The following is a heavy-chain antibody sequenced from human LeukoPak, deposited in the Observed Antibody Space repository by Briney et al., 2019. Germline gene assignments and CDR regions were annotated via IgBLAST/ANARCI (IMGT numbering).Heavy chain of an antibody. V-gene: IGHV3-21*01. D-gene: IGHD6-13*01. CDR2: ISSSSSYI. Sequence: GGSLRLSCAASGFTFSSYSMNWVRQAPGKGLEWVSSISSSSSYIYYADSVKGRFTISRGNAKNSLYLQMNSLRAEDTAVYYCARDKGSSWSGGFDYWGQGTLVTVSS. CDR1: GFTFSSYS. CDR3: ARDKGSSWSGGFDY. J-gene: IGHJ4*02.